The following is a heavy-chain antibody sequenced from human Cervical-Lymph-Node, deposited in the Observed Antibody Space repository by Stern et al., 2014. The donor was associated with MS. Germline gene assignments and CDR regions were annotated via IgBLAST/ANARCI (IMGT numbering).Heavy chain of an antibody. Sequence: QVHLVESGAEVKKPGASVKVSCKASGYTFTDYYLHWVRQAPGQGLEWMGLYNPSSGSTTYAQKFQGSVAMTTESSTSTLYMELSSLRSDDTAFYYCARGTGYSYYLDYWGQGTLVTVSS. CDR2: YNPSSGST. CDR1: GYTFTDYY. V-gene: IGHV1-46*01. CDR3: ARGTGYSYYLDY. J-gene: IGHJ4*02. D-gene: IGHD3/OR15-3a*01.